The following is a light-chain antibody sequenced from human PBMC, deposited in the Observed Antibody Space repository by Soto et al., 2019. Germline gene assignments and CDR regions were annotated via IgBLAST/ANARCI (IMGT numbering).Light chain of an antibody. CDR1: QSINTY. Sequence: DIQMTQSPSSLSASVGDRVTITCRASQSINTYLNWYQQKPAQGPQFLIYDASSLQTGGPSLFSGSGSRTDFTRTISSLQPEDFATYYCQQTYTPPRTFGQGTQVDIK. CDR3: QQTYTPPRT. V-gene: IGKV1-39*01. CDR2: DAS. J-gene: IGKJ1*01.